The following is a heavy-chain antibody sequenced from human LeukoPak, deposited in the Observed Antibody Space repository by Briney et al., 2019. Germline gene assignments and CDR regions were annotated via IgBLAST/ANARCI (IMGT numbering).Heavy chain of an antibody. CDR1: GGTFSSYA. D-gene: IGHD6-13*01. V-gene: IGHV1-69*06. CDR3: ARVVGLTGYSSSWYSGYYYYMDV. CDR2: IIPIFGTT. J-gene: IGHJ6*03. Sequence: SVKVSCTASGGTFSSYAISWVRQAPGQGLEWMGGIIPIFGTTNYAQKFQDRVTITADKSTSTAYMELSSLRSEDTAVYYCARVVGLTGYSSSWYSGYYYYMDVWGKGTTVTVSS.